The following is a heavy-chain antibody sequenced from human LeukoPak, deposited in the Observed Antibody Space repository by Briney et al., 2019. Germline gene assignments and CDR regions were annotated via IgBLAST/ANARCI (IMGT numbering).Heavy chain of an antibody. J-gene: IGHJ4*02. CDR2: ISTSNSYI. CDR1: GFTFSSSS. CDR3: ARQQWLDGAYYFDY. Sequence: PGGSLRLSCAVSGFTFSSSSMNWVRQAPGKGLEWVSSISTSNSYIYYADSVKGRFTISRDNARNSLFLQMNSLRAEDTAVYYCARQQWLDGAYYFDYWGQGTLVTVSS. V-gene: IGHV3-21*01. D-gene: IGHD6-19*01.